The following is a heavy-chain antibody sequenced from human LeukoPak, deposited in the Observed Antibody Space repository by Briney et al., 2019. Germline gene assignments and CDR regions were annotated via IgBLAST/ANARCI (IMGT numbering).Heavy chain of an antibody. J-gene: IGHJ5*02. Sequence: SETLSLTCAVYGGSFSGYYWSWIRQPPGKGLEWIGEINHSGSTNYNPSLKSRVTISVDTSKNQFSLKLSSVTAADTAVYYCARRLPYCSGGSCYRVNNWFDPWGQGTLVTVSS. D-gene: IGHD2-15*01. CDR2: INHSGST. CDR3: ARRLPYCSGGSCYRVNNWFDP. V-gene: IGHV4-34*01. CDR1: GGSFSGYY.